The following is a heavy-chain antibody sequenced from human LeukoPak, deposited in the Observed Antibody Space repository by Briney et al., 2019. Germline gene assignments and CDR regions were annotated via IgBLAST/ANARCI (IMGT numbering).Heavy chain of an antibody. CDR3: ARQTRHIAAAGTPAYGFDI. J-gene: IGHJ3*02. CDR2: MYTSGST. V-gene: IGHV4-61*02. Sequence: SETLSLTCTVSGGSISSGNYYWSWLRQPAGKGVEWIGRMYTSGSTNYNPSLKSRVTISVDTSKNQFSLKLSAVTAADTAVYYCARQTRHIAAAGTPAYGFDILGQGAMVTVSS. CDR1: GGSISSGNYY. D-gene: IGHD6-13*01.